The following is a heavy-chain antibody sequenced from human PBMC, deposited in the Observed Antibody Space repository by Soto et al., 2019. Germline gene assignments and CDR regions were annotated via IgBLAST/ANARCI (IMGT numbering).Heavy chain of an antibody. V-gene: IGHV4-59*01. D-gene: IGHD2-8*02. CDR3: ARDLLANSFDP. CDR2: IYYSGST. J-gene: IGHJ5*02. CDR1: GGSISSYY. Sequence: SETLSLTCTVSGGSISSYYWSWIRQPPGKGLEWIGYIYYSGSTNYNPSLKSRVTMSVDTSKNQFSLKLSSVTAADTAVYYCARDLLANSFDPWGQVTLVPVSS.